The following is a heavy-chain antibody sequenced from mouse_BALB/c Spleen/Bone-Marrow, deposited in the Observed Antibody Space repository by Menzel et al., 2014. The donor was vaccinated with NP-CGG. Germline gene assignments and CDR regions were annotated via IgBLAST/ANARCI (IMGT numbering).Heavy chain of an antibody. D-gene: IGHD2-2*01. CDR2: ISSGSSTI. V-gene: IGHV5-17*02. CDR3: ARYGCYDAMDC. J-gene: IGHJ4*01. CDR1: GFTFSSFG. Sequence: EVKLVESGGGLVQPGGSRKLSCAASGFTFSSFGMHWVRQAPEKGLEWVAYISSGSSTIYYADTVKGRFTISRDNPKNTLFMQMTILRSEDTAMYYCARYGCYDAMDCWGQGASVTVSS.